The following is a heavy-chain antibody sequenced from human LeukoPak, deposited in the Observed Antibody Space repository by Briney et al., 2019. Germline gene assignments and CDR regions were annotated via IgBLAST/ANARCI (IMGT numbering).Heavy chain of an antibody. V-gene: IGHV3-7*01. J-gene: IGHJ4*02. D-gene: IGHD3-10*01. CDR3: ARVGGGDY. Sequence: GGSLRLSCAASGFTFSIHWMNWVRQAPGKGLEWVANIKQDGSEKYYVDSVKGRFTISRDNAKNSLYLQMNSLRAEDTAVYYCARVGGGDYWGQGTLVTVSS. CDR1: GFTFSIHW. CDR2: IKQDGSEK.